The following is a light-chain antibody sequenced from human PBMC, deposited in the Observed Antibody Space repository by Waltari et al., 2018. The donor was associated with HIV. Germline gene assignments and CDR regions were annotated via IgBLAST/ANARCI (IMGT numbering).Light chain of an antibody. CDR1: ASDIGYFDS. J-gene: IGLJ1*01. CDR3: CSYAGTYTYV. V-gene: IGLV2-11*01. Sequence: QSALTQPRSVSGSPGQSVTISCTGTASDIGYFDSVSWYQQYPGKDPKVIIYEVFQRLSGGRDLFTASKSGITASLTISGLQDEDEADYYCCSYAGTYTYVFGSGTTVTVL. CDR2: EVF.